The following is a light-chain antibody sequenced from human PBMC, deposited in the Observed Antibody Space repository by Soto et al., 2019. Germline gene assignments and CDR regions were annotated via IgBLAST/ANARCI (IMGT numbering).Light chain of an antibody. J-gene: IGKJ4*01. V-gene: IGKV3-11*01. CDR1: QSVRSY. CDR3: QHRSSWPLT. Sequence: EIVLTQSPATLSLSPGERATLSCRASQSVRSYFVWYQQKPGQAPRLLIYDASNRATGVPARFSGRGSGTDFTLTISSREPEDFAVYYCQHRSSWPLTFGGGTKVEIK. CDR2: DAS.